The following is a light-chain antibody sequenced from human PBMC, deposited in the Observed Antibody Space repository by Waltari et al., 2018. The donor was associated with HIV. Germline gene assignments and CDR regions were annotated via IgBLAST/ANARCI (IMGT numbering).Light chain of an antibody. Sequence: DIHMTQSPPTLTASIGDRVNITCRASQTAGDWLAWYQQKPGEAPTLLIYRATTVENGVPSRFSGSASGTDFTLAIDSLHPDDFATYYCHQYSNYLGSFGQGTRVQLK. CDR2: RAT. CDR1: QTAGDW. CDR3: HQYSNYLGS. J-gene: IGKJ1*01. V-gene: IGKV1-5*03.